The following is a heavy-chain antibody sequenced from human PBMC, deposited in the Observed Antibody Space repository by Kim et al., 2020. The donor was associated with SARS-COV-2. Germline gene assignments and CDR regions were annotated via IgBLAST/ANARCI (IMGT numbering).Heavy chain of an antibody. D-gene: IGHD6-6*01. CDR3: ARDLIAARPNWFDP. Sequence: AQMLQGRVTMTTDTSTSTAYMELRSLRSDDTAVYYCARDLIAARPNWFDPWGPGTLVTVSS. V-gene: IGHV1-18*01. J-gene: IGHJ5*02.